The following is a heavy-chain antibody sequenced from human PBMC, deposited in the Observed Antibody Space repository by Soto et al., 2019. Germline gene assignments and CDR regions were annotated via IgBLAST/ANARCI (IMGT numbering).Heavy chain of an antibody. D-gene: IGHD3-10*01. V-gene: IGHV4-39*01. CDR3: ARLPTGFPNWFDP. CDR1: GDSISSSSYS. J-gene: IGHJ5*02. CDR2: IHNSGST. Sequence: QLQLQESGPGLVKPSETLSLTCTVSGDSISSSSYSWGWIRQPPGKWLEWIGSIHNSGSTYYNPSLKRRATISEDTSKKQFSMKLTSVTAADTAVDYCARLPTGFPNWFDPWGQGTLVTVSS.